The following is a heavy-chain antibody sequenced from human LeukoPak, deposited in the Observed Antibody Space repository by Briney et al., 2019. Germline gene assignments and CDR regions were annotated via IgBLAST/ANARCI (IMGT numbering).Heavy chain of an antibody. J-gene: IGHJ4*02. CDR1: GFTFSSYA. Sequence: GGSLRLSCAASGFTFSSYAMNWVRQAPGKGLEWVSAINGRGDNTYYADSVKGRFTISRDNSKNTLYLQMNSLRAEDTAVYYCAKGRGSSDYWGQGTLVTVSS. V-gene: IGHV3-23*01. CDR2: INGRGDNT. D-gene: IGHD3-16*01. CDR3: AKGRGSSDY.